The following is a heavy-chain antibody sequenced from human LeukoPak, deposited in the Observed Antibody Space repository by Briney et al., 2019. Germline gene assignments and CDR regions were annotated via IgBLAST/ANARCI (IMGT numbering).Heavy chain of an antibody. CDR1: GGSISSYY. CDR3: ASGFIGATVTTPPDY. CDR2: IYYSGST. D-gene: IGHD4-17*01. J-gene: IGHJ4*02. Sequence: SETLSLTCTVSGGSISSYYWSWIRQPPGKGLEWIGYIYYSGSTNYNPSLKSRVTISVDTSKNKFSLKLSSVTAAVTAVYYCASGFIGATVTTPPDYWGQGTLVTVSS. V-gene: IGHV4-59*01.